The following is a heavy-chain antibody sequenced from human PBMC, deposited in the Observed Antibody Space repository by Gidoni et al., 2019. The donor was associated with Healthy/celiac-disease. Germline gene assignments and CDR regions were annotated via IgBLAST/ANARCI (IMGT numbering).Heavy chain of an antibody. CDR2: IYYSGST. CDR1: GGSVSSSSYY. J-gene: IGHJ2*01. Sequence: QLQLQESGPGLVKPSETLSLTCTVSGGSVSSSSYYWGWIRQPPGKGLEWIGSIYYSGSTYYNPSLKSRVTISVDTSKNQFSLKLSSVTAADTAVYYCARLNYYGSGSYYTPPNWYFDLWGRGTLVTVSS. V-gene: IGHV4-39*01. CDR3: ARLNYYGSGSYYTPPNWYFDL. D-gene: IGHD3-10*01.